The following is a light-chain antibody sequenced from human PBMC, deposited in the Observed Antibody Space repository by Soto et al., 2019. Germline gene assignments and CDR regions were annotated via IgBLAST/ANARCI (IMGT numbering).Light chain of an antibody. Sequence: DFPITHSPSTLSASVVDRVTLTCRASQSINNLLAWYQQKPGKAPKFLIYDVSTLESGVPSRFSGSGSGTEFTLTISSLRPEDFATYYCQQYDSYPLTSGGGTKVDIK. V-gene: IGKV1-5*01. CDR3: QQYDSYPLT. CDR2: DVS. J-gene: IGKJ4*01. CDR1: QSINNL.